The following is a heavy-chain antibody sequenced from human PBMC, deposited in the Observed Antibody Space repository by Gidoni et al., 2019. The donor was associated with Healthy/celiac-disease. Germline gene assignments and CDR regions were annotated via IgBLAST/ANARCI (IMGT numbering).Heavy chain of an antibody. D-gene: IGHD3-10*01. CDR1: GFTFVDYA. V-gene: IGHV3-9*01. Sequence: EVQLVESGGGLVQPGRSLRLSCAASGFTFVDYAMHWVRQAPGKGLEWVSGISWNSGSIGYADSVKGRFTISRDNAKNSLYLQMNSLRAEDTALYYCAKDVTRDYYGSGPSRPNYFDYWGQGTLVTVSS. CDR3: AKDVTRDYYGSGPSRPNYFDY. J-gene: IGHJ4*02. CDR2: ISWNSGSI.